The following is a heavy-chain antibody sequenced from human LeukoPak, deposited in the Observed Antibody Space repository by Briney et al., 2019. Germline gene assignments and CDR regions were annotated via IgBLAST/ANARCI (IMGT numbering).Heavy chain of an antibody. CDR1: GGSFSGYY. CDR2: INHSGST. J-gene: IGHJ5*02. Sequence: SETLSLTCAVYGGSFSGYYWSWIRQPPGKGLEWIGEINHSGSTNYNPSLKSRVTISVDTSKNQFSLKLSSVTAADTAVYYCAKYTSSGWNWFDPWGQGTLVTVSS. D-gene: IGHD3-22*01. CDR3: AKYTSSGWNWFDP. V-gene: IGHV4-34*01.